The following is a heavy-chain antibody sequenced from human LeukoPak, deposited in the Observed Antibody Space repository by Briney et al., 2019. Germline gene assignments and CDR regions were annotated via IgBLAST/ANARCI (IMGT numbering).Heavy chain of an antibody. CDR3: ASRGWELLSGMDV. D-gene: IGHD1-26*01. CDR2: ISYDGSNK. J-gene: IGHJ6*02. Sequence: GGSLRLSCAASGFTFSSYGMHWVRQAPGKGLEWVAVISYDGSNKYYADSVKGRFTISRDNSKNTLYLQMNSLRAEDTAVYYCASRGWELLSGMDVWGQGTTVTVSS. V-gene: IGHV3-30*03. CDR1: GFTFSSYG.